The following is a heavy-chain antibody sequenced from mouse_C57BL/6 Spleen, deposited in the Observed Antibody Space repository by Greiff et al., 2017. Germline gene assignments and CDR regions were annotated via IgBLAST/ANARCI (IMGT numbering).Heavy chain of an antibody. CDR3: ARQEDDYDGWAY. CDR2: INPGSGGT. Sequence: VQLQQSGAELVRPGTSVKVSCKASGYAFTNYLVEWVKQRPGQGLEWIGVINPGSGGTNYNEKFKGKATLTADKSSSTASMQLSSLTSDDSAVYFCARQEDDYDGWAYWGQGTTHTVSS. CDR1: GYAFTNYL. J-gene: IGHJ2*01. V-gene: IGHV1-54*01. D-gene: IGHD2-4*01.